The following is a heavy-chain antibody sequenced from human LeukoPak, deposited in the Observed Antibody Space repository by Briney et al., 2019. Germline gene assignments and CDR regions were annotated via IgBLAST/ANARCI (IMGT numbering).Heavy chain of an antibody. V-gene: IGHV4-39*01. Sequence: SVNLSLTGTVSGGSISSSSYDWGWLRQPPGKELEWIETIYYSGSTKYNPPPNSRVTISADTTKNQFSLKLNSVTAADTAVYYCARRMPGSYSDYWGQGILVTVSS. D-gene: IGHD3-10*01. CDR1: GGSISSSSYD. CDR2: IYYSGST. J-gene: IGHJ4*02. CDR3: ARRMPGSYSDY.